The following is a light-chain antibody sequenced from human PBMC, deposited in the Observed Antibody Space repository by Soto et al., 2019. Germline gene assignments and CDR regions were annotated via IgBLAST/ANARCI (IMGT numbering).Light chain of an antibody. CDR2: DVD. CDR1: SNDVGSYNY. Sequence: QSALTQPASVSGSPGQSITISCTGTSNDVGSYNYVSWYQQHPGKAPKLIIFDVDKRPSGVPDRFSGSKSGNTASLTISGLQAEDEADYYCCSYAGSSWIFGGGTKLTVL. J-gene: IGLJ2*01. V-gene: IGLV2-11*01. CDR3: CSYAGSSWI.